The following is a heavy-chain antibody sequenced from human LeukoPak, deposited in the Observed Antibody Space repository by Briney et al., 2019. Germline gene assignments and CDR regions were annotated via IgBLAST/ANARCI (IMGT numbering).Heavy chain of an antibody. CDR1: GFTFSSYA. CDR2: ISYDGSNK. D-gene: IGHD3-3*01. CDR3: ARDTLLDYYYYGIDV. Sequence: GRSLRLSCAASGFTFSSYAMHWVRQAPGKGLEWVAVISYDGSNKYYADSVKGRFTISRDNSKNTLYLQMNSLRAEDTAVYYCARDTLLDYYYYGIDVWGQGTTVTVSS. V-gene: IGHV3-30-3*01. J-gene: IGHJ6*02.